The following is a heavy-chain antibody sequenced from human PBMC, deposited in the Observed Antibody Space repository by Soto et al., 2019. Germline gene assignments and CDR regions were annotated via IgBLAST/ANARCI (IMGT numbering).Heavy chain of an antibody. CDR2: FDPEDGET. V-gene: IGHV1-24*01. CDR3: ATDNFDY. CDR1: GYTLTELS. Sequence: QVQLVQSGAEVKKPGASVKVSCKVSGYTLTELSMHWVRQAPGKGLEWMGDFDPEDGETMYAQKFQDRFTMIEDTSTDTAYMELSYLRFEDTAVYYCATDNFDYWGQGTLVTVSS. J-gene: IGHJ4*02.